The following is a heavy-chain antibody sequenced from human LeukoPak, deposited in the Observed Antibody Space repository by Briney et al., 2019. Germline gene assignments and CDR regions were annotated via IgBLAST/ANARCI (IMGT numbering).Heavy chain of an antibody. CDR2: ISSSSSYI. CDR1: GFTFSSYS. D-gene: IGHD2-2*01. V-gene: IGHV3-21*01. CDR3: ARGLRYCSSTSCYSIDAFDI. Sequence: PGGSLRLSCAASGFTFSSYSMNWVRQAPGKGLEWVSSISSSSSYIYYADSVKGRFTISRDNAKNSLYLQMNSLRAEDTAVYYCARGLRYCSSTSCYSIDAFDIWGQGTMVTVSS. J-gene: IGHJ3*02.